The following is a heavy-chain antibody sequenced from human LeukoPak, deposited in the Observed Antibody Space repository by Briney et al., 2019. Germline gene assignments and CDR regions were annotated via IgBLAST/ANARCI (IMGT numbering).Heavy chain of an antibody. CDR1: GFTFSSYD. CDR2: IGTAGDT. V-gene: IGHV3-13*01. D-gene: IGHD6-19*01. J-gene: IGHJ6*02. Sequence: GGSLRLSCAASGFTFSSYDMHWVRQATGKGLEWVSAIGTAGDTYYPGSVKGRFTISRENAKNSLYLQMNSLRAGDTAVYYCARGGLSSGWSYYYYYGMDVWGQGTTVTVSS. CDR3: ARGGLSSGWSYYYYYGMDV.